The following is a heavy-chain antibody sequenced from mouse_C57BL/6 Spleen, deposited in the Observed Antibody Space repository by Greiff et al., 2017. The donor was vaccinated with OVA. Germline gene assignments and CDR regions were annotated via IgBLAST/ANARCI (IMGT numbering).Heavy chain of an antibody. CDR1: GYTFTSYW. J-gene: IGHJ2*01. CDR3: ARERTAQAPRDY. D-gene: IGHD3-2*02. CDR2: IHPNSGST. Sequence: VKLQQPGAELVKPGASVKLSCKASGYTFTSYWMHWVKQRPGQGLEWIGMIHPNSGSTNYNEKFKSKATLTVDKSSSTAYMQLSSLTSEDSAVYYCARERTAQAPRDYWGQGTTLTVSS. V-gene: IGHV1-64*01.